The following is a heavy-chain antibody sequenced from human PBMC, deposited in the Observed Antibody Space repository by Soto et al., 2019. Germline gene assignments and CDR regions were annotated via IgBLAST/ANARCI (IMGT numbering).Heavy chain of an antibody. CDR3: AKDLKWFVELMFYYYYGMDV. CDR2: ISYDGSNK. D-gene: IGHD3-10*01. Sequence: QVQLVESGGGVVQPGRSLRLSCAASGFTFSSYGMHWVRQAPGKGLEWVAVISYDGSNKYYADSVKGRFTISRDNSKNTLYLQMNSLRAEDTAVYYCAKDLKWFVELMFYYYYGMDVWGQGTTVTVSS. CDR1: GFTFSSYG. J-gene: IGHJ6*02. V-gene: IGHV3-30*18.